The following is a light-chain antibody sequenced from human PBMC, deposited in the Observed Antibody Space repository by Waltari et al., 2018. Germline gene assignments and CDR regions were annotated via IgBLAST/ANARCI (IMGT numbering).Light chain of an antibody. J-gene: IGLJ3*02. CDR2: NNN. CDR1: SSNLGKGC. Sequence: QPVLTQPPSASGTPGQTVTISVSGTSSNLGKGCVKWYQHVPGTAPKILIFNNNTRPSGVPDRFSGSKSGTSASLAISGLRSEDEADYYCAAWDDSLSGRVFGGGAKLTVL. V-gene: IGLV1-47*01. CDR3: AAWDDSLSGRV.